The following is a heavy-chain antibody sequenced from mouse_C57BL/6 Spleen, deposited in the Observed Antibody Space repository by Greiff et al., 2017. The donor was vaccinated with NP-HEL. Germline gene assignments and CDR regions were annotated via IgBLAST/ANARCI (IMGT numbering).Heavy chain of an antibody. D-gene: IGHD1-1*01. J-gene: IGHJ2*01. CDR1: GFSLTSYG. CDR2: IWSGGST. V-gene: IGHV2-2*01. Sequence: QVQLQQSGPGLVQPSQSLSITCTVSGFSLTSYGVHWVRQSPGKGLEWLGVIWSGGSTDYNAAFISRLSISKDNSKSQVFFKMNSLQADDTAIYYCARGDYYGSVFDYWGQGTTLTVSS. CDR3: ARGDYYGSVFDY.